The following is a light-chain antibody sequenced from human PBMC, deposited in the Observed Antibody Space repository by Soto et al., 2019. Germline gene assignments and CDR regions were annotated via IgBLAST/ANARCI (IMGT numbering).Light chain of an antibody. V-gene: IGKV3-20*01. Sequence: EIVLTQSPGTLSLSPGERALLSCRASESVNSNYLAWYQQKPGQAPRLLIYGAFNRATGVPDRFSGSGSGADFTLTISRLEPEDFAVYHCQQYGGSPYTFGQGTKLEIK. CDR3: QQYGGSPYT. J-gene: IGKJ2*01. CDR2: GAF. CDR1: ESVNSNY.